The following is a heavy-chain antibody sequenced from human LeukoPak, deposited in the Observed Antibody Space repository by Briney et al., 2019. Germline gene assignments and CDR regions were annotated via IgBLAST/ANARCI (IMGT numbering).Heavy chain of an antibody. J-gene: IGHJ6*02. Sequence: PSETLSLTCTVYGGSISSYYWSWIRQPPGKGLEWIGYIYYSGSTNYNPSLKSRVTISVDTSKNQFSLKLSSVTAADTAVYYCAGLGGGSYGYYYYYGMDVWGQGTTVTVSS. CDR2: IYYSGST. CDR3: AGLGGGSYGYYYYYGMDV. CDR1: GGSISSYY. V-gene: IGHV4-59*08. D-gene: IGHD1-26*01.